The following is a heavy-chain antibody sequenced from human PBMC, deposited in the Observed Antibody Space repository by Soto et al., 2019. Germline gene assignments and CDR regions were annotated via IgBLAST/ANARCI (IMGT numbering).Heavy chain of an antibody. D-gene: IGHD5-12*01. J-gene: IGHJ6*02. CDR2: IIPIFGTA. V-gene: IGHV1-69*13. Sequence: SVKVSCKASGGTFSSYAISWVRQAPGQGLEWMGGIIPIFGTANYAQKFQGRVTITADESTSTAYMELSSLRSEDTAVYYCARGLYSGYDLWNYYYGMDVWGQGTTVTVSS. CDR3: ARGLYSGYDLWNYYYGMDV. CDR1: GGTFSSYA.